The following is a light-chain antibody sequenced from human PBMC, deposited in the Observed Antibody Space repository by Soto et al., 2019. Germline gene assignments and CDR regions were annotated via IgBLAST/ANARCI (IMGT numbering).Light chain of an antibody. V-gene: IGLV1-44*01. J-gene: IGLJ2*01. CDR1: SSNIGSNT. Sequence: QSVLTQLPSASGTPGQRVTISCSGSSSNIGSNTVNWYQQLPGTAPKLLIYSNNQRPSGVPDRFSGSKSGTSASLAISGLQSEDEADYYCAAWDDSLNGPGVVFGGGTKVTVL. CDR3: AAWDDSLNGPGVV. CDR2: SNN.